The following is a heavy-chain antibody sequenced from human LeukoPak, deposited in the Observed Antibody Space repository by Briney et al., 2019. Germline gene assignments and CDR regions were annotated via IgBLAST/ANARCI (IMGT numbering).Heavy chain of an antibody. V-gene: IGHV4-61*02. J-gene: IGHJ3*02. CDR2: IYTSGST. Sequence: SQTLSLTCTVSGGSISSGSYYWSWIRQPAGKGLEWIGRIYTSGSTNYNPSLKSRVTISVDTSKNQFSLKLSSVTAADTAVYYCASTFARSYDAFDIWGQGTMVTVSS. CDR1: GGSISSGSYY. D-gene: IGHD2/OR15-2a*01. CDR3: ASTFARSYDAFDI.